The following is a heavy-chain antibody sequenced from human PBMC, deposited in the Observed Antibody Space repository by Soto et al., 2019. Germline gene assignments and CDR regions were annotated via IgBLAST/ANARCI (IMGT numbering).Heavy chain of an antibody. V-gene: IGHV1-18*01. Sequence: ASVKVSCKASGYTFTSYGISWVRQAPGQGLEWMGWISAYNGNTNYAQKLQGRVTMTTDTSTSTAYMEVTSLRSDDTAVYYCASFEGYCSDGRCYRGSRDYWGQGTMVTVSS. CDR3: ASFEGYCSDGRCYRGSRDY. CDR2: ISAYNGNT. D-gene: IGHD2-15*01. CDR1: GYTFTSYG. J-gene: IGHJ4*02.